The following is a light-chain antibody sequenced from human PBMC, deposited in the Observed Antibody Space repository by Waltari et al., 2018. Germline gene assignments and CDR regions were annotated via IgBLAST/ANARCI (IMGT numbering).Light chain of an antibody. V-gene: IGLV1-44*01. J-gene: IGLJ2*01. CDR3: AAWDDSLNVL. CDR2: SDN. Sequence: QSVLTQPPSASGTPGQRVTISCSGSSTNIGSNSVSWYQQLPGTAPKFLIYSDNGRPSGVPARFSGSKSGTSASLAISGLQSEDEADYYCAAWDDSLNVLFGGGTKLTVL. CDR1: STNIGSNS.